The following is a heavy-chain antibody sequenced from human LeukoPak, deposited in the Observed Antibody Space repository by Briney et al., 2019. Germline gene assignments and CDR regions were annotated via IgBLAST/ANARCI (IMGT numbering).Heavy chain of an antibody. CDR1: GFTVSTNC. J-gene: IGHJ4*02. CDR3: VRVDTVMAYYFDL. CDR2: IYSGGTT. D-gene: IGHD5-18*01. V-gene: IGHV3-53*04. Sequence: GGSLRLSCAASGFTVSTNCMTWVRQAPGKGLEWVSTIYSGGTTYYADSVMGRFTISRHNSRNTLYLQVNSLRAEDTAVYYCVRVDTVMAYYFDLWGQGTLVTVSS.